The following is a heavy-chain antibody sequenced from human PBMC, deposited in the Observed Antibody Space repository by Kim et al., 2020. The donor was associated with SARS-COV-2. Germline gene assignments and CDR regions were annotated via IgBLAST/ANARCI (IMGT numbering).Heavy chain of an antibody. V-gene: IGHV3-9*01. J-gene: IGHJ4*02. CDR3: AKDSQFATSGSFDY. Sequence: RLSCAASGFTFDDYAMHWVRQAPGKGLEWVSGISWNSGSIGYADSVKGRFTISRDNAKNSLYLQMNSLRAEDTALYYCAKDSQFATSGSFDYWGQGTLVTVSS. D-gene: IGHD2-15*01. CDR1: GFTFDDYA. CDR2: ISWNSGSI.